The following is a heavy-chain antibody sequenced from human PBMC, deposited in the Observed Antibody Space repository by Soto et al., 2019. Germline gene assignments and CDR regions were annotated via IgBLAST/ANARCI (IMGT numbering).Heavy chain of an antibody. Sequence: PSETMSLTCAVSGYSIRSDYYCGWIRQPPGKGVVWIESMNHIGITSYNPSLKSRVTTPGDMSHNQFSLKLRCVTAADTGVYYCAIAMYYSDSRGYHWYFDLWGRGTVVTSPQ. CDR3: AIAMYYSDSRGYHWYFDL. J-gene: IGHJ2*01. V-gene: IGHV4-38-2*01. CDR1: GYSIRSDYY. CDR2: MNHIGIT. D-gene: IGHD3-22*01.